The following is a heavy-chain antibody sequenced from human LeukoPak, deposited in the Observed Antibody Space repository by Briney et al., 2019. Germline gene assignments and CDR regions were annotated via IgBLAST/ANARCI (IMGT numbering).Heavy chain of an antibody. D-gene: IGHD2-15*01. J-gene: IGHJ4*02. CDR1: GGSISSYY. Sequence: SETLSLTCTVSGGSISSYYWSWIRQPPGKGLEWIGYIYYSGSTNYNPSLKSRLTISVDTSKNQFSLRLSSVTAADTAMYYCARQGDSCSGGSCYARTIDYWGQGTLSPSPQ. CDR2: IYYSGST. V-gene: IGHV4-59*08. CDR3: ARQGDSCSGGSCYARTIDY.